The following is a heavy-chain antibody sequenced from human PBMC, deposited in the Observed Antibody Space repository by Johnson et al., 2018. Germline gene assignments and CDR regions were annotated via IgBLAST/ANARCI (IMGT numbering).Heavy chain of an antibody. CDR3: ARAQGGLDAFES. D-gene: IGHD3-22*01. CDR1: GFTFSSYN. V-gene: IGHV3-21*01. J-gene: IGHJ3*02. Sequence: VRLVQSGGGLVEPGGSLRLSCAASGFTFSSYNMNWVRQAPGKGLEWVSSIRSSRDYIYYADSLKGRFTISRDNAKNSLYLQMNILRAEDSAMCYCARAQGGLDAFESWGQGTMVTVSS. CDR2: IRSSRDYI.